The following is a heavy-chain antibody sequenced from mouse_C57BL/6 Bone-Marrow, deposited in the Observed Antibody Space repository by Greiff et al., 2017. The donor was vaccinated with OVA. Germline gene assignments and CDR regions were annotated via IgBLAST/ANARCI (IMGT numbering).Heavy chain of an antibody. J-gene: IGHJ3*01. CDR1: GFTFSSYG. CDR3: ARHWGCGSWFAY. V-gene: IGHV5-6*01. CDR2: ISSGGSFT. Sequence: EVQLQQSGGDLVKPGGSLKLSCAASGFTFSSYGMSWVRQTPDKRLEWVATISSGGSFTYYPDSVKGRFTISRANAKNTLYLQKSRLKSEDTAVYYWARHWGCGSWFAYWGQGTLVTVSA.